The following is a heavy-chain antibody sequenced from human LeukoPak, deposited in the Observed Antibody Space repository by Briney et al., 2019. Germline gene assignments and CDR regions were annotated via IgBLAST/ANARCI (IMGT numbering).Heavy chain of an antibody. Sequence: GGSLRLSCAASGFTFSSYAMHWVRQGPGKGLEWVAVMAHDGSNIYYAGSVLGRFTISRDNSKDTLHLQMNSLRLEDTAVYYCARASDRMYDEFWEGYFSSFDFWGQGALVTVS. J-gene: IGHJ4*02. V-gene: IGHV3-30-3*01. D-gene: IGHD3-3*01. CDR2: MAHDGSNI. CDR3: ARASDRMYDEFWEGYFSSFDF. CDR1: GFTFSSYA.